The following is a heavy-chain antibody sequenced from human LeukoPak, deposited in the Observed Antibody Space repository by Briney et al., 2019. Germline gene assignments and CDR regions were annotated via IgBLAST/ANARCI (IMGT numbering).Heavy chain of an antibody. Sequence: GASVKVSCKVSGYTLTELSMHWVRQAPGKGLEWMGGFDPEDGETIYAQKFQGRVTITADKSTSTAYMELSSLRSEDTAVYYCASAPTYCSGGSCYSDYWGQGTLVTVSS. CDR2: FDPEDGET. V-gene: IGHV1-24*01. CDR1: GYTLTELS. J-gene: IGHJ4*02. CDR3: ASAPTYCSGGSCYSDY. D-gene: IGHD2-15*01.